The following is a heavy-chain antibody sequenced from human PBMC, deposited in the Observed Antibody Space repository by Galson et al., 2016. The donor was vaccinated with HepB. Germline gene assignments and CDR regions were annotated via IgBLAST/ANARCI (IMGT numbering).Heavy chain of an antibody. CDR2: IKQDGGEK. J-gene: IGHJ4*02. Sequence: SLRLSCAGSGFTFSSFWMTWVRQAPGEGLEWVASIKQDGGEKDYVDSVKGRFTISRDNAKNSLYLQMHSLRAEDTAVYYCARDTGEWERRLDFWGQGTLVTVSS. V-gene: IGHV3-7*01. D-gene: IGHD1-26*01. CDR1: GFTFSSFW. CDR3: ARDTGEWERRLDF.